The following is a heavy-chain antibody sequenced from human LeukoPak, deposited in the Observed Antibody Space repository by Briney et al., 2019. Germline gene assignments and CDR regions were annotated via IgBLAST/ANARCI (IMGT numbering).Heavy chain of an antibody. CDR1: GGSASTIDYY. V-gene: IGHV4-39*07. D-gene: IGHD1-26*01. Sequence: PSETLSLTCTVSGGSASTIDYYWGWIRQPPGKGLEWIGSVHYSGSTYYNAPLKSRVTISVDTSKNQFSLKLSAVTAADTAMYYCARGGSYLSAFDIWGQGTMVTVSS. J-gene: IGHJ3*02. CDR3: ARGGSYLSAFDI. CDR2: VHYSGST.